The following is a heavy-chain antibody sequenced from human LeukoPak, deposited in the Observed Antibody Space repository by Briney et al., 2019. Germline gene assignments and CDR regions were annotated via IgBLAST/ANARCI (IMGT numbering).Heavy chain of an antibody. V-gene: IGHV1-8*01. D-gene: IGHD3-3*01. CDR1: GYTFTSYD. J-gene: IGHJ6*02. CDR3: ARIGSDYDFWSGYFGRQGYYYYGMDV. Sequence: ASVKVSCKASGYTFTSYDINWVRQATGQGLEWMGWMNPNSGNTGYAQKFQGRVTMTRNTSISTAYMELSSLRSEDTAVYYCARIGSDYDFWSGYFGRQGYYYYGMDVWGQGTTVTVSS. CDR2: MNPNSGNT.